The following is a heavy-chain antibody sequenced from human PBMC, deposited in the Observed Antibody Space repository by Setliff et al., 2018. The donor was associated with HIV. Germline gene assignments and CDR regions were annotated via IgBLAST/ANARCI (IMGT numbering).Heavy chain of an antibody. Sequence: SETLSLTCVVSGDSIDNSNWWSWVRQPPGQGLEWMGEIYHSGNTNYNPSLKSRLTMSVDKSKNQFSLNLRSVTAADTAVYYCAREGSYNDFWSGGMTLDYWGQGALVIVSS. CDR3: AREGSYNDFWSGGMTLDY. CDR2: IYHSGNT. D-gene: IGHD3-3*01. J-gene: IGHJ4*02. CDR1: GDSIDNSNW. V-gene: IGHV4-4*02.